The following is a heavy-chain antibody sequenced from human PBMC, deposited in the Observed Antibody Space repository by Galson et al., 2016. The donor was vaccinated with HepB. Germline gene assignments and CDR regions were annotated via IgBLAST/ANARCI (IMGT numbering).Heavy chain of an antibody. CDR1: GYSFDDYY. D-gene: IGHD6-19*01. Sequence: SVKVSCKASGYSFDDYYIHWVRQAPGQGLEWMGGINPHSGGTNYAQKFQGRVTLTRDRSVNTAYMEMRRLRSDDTAVYYCARGEGWGYYYGMDVWGQGTTVAVSS. CDR3: ARGEGWGYYYGMDV. J-gene: IGHJ6*02. CDR2: INPHSGGT. V-gene: IGHV1-2*02.